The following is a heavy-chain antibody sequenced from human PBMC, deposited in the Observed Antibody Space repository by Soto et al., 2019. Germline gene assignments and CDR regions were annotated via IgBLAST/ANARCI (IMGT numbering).Heavy chain of an antibody. CDR1: GFTFSSYA. CDR3: AKDLSIASRPCHDY. CDR2: ISGSGGST. D-gene: IGHD6-6*01. V-gene: IGHV3-23*01. J-gene: IGHJ4*02. Sequence: GGSLRLSCAASGFTFSSYAMSWVRQAPGKGLEWVSVISGSGGSTYYADSVKGRFTISRDNSKNTLYLQMNSLRAEDTALYYCAKDLSIASRPCHDYWGQGTLVTVSS.